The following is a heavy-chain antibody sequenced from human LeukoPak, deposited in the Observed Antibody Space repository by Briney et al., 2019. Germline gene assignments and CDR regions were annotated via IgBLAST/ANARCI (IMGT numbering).Heavy chain of an antibody. CDR2: ISSSSSYI. D-gene: IGHD3-3*01. CDR3: ARDSSREWLGNAFDI. Sequence: GGSLRLSCAASGFTFGSYSMNWVRQAPGKGLEWVSSISSSSSYIYYADSVKGRFTISRDNAKNSLYLQMNSLRAEDTAVYYCARDSSREWLGNAFDIWGQGTMVTVSS. J-gene: IGHJ3*02. CDR1: GFTFGSYS. V-gene: IGHV3-21*01.